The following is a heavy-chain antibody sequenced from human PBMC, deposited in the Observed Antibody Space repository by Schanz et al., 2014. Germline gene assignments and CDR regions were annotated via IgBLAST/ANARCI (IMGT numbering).Heavy chain of an antibody. D-gene: IGHD3-22*01. V-gene: IGHV3-7*01. CDR3: ARDKGGYYPFDY. CDR2: INQDGSDK. Sequence: VQLVESGGGVVQPGRSLRLSCAGSGFSFSGFGMHWVRQAPGKGLEWVANINQDGSDKSYVDSVKGRFTISRDNAKNLLYLQMNSLRAEDTAVYYCARDKGGYYPFDYWGQGSLVTVSS. CDR1: GFSFSGFG. J-gene: IGHJ4*02.